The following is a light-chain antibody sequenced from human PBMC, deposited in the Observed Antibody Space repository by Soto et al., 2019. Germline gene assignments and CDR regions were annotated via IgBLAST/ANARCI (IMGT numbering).Light chain of an antibody. CDR3: XXXXXXXPIT. CDR2: DAS. J-gene: IGKJ5*01. Sequence: EMVLTQCPATLSLSPGERATLSCRASQSVSSYLAWYQQKPGQAPRLLIYDASNRATGIPDRFSGSGSGTDFTLTISRLEPEDFAVYYXXXXXXXXPITFGQGTRLEIK. CDR1: QSVSSY. V-gene: IGKV3-11*01.